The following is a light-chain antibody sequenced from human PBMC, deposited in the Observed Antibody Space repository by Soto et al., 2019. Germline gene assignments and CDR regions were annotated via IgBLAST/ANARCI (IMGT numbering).Light chain of an antibody. V-gene: IGKV3-15*01. J-gene: IGKJ4*01. CDR1: QSVSRN. Sequence: EIVMTQSPATLSVSPGVRAPLSCRASQSVSRNLAWYQQKPGQAPRLLSYGASTRATDIAARISGSGSGKEFTLTISSLQSEDFAVYYCQQYNKWPLTCGGETNVEIK. CDR2: GAS. CDR3: QQYNKWPLT.